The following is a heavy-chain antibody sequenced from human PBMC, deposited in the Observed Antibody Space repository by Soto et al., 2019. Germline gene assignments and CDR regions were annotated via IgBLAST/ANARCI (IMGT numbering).Heavy chain of an antibody. D-gene: IGHD2-15*01. J-gene: IGHJ4*02. CDR3: ARAADCSGGSCYFFLGY. CDR1: GGSISSYY. V-gene: IGHV4-59*08. CDR2: IYYSGST. Sequence: SETLSLTCTVSGGSISSYYWSWIRQPPGKGLEWIGYIYYSGSTNYNPSLKSRVTISVDTSKNQFSLKLSSVTAADTAVYYCARAADCSGGSCYFFLGYWGQGTLVTVSS.